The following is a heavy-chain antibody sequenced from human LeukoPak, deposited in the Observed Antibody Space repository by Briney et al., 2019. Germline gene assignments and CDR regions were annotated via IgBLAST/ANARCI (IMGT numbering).Heavy chain of an antibody. CDR2: IWYDGSNK. V-gene: IGHV3-33*08. D-gene: IGHD4-17*01. CDR3: ARAYGDYGYFDY. J-gene: IGHJ4*03. Sequence: GGSLRLSCAASGLTFSSYGMHWVRQAPGKGLEWVAVIWYDGSNKYYADYVKGRFTISRDNSKNTLYLQMNSLRAEDTAVYYCARAYGDYGYFDYWGQGTLVTVSS. CDR1: GLTFSSYG.